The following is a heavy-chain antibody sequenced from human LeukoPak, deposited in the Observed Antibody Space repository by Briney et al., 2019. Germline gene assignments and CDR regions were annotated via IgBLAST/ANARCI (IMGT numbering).Heavy chain of an antibody. CDR3: GRGYSNGPAIDS. D-gene: IGHD5-18*01. CDR2: ISSSGSTI. V-gene: IGHV3-11*04. Sequence: GGSLRLSCAASGFTFSDYYMTWIRQAPGNGLEWVSYISSSGSTINYADSVRGRFTISRDNAKNSLYLEMNSLRAEDTAVYYCGRGYSNGPAIDSWGQGTLVTVSP. J-gene: IGHJ4*02. CDR1: GFTFSDYY.